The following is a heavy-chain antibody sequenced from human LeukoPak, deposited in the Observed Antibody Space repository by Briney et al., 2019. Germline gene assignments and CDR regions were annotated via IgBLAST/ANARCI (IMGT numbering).Heavy chain of an antibody. J-gene: IGHJ4*02. CDR1: GGSFSGYY. V-gene: IGHV4-34*01. CDR3: ARLSRGPIQLWYSFDY. CDR2: INHSGST. Sequence: SETLSLTCAVYGGSFSGYYWSWIRQPPEKGLEWIGEINHSGSTNYNPSLKSRVTISVDTSKNQFSLKLSSVTAADTAVYYCARLSRGPIQLWYSFDYWGQGTLVTVSS. D-gene: IGHD5-18*01.